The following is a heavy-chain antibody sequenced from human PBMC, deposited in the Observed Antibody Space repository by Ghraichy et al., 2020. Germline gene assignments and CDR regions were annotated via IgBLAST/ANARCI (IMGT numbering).Heavy chain of an antibody. V-gene: IGHV4-34*01. CDR3: ARGGPGSFKWLLPSAGRASFDY. D-gene: IGHD3-22*01. Sequence: SETLSLTCAVYGGSFSGYYWSWIRQPPGKGLEWIGEINHSGSTNYNPSLKSRVTISVDTSKNQFSLKLSSVTAADTAVYYCARGGPGSFKWLLPSAGRASFDYWGQGTLVTVSS. CDR2: INHSGST. CDR1: GGSFSGYY. J-gene: IGHJ4*02.